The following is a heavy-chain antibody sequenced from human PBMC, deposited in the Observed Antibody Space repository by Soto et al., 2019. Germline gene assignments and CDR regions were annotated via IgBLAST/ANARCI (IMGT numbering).Heavy chain of an antibody. Sequence: ASVNVSCKASGGTFSSYAISWVRQAPGQGLEWMGGIIPIFGTANYAQKFQGRVTITADESTSTAYMELSSLRSEDTAVYYCARGEAARQYYYYMDVWGKGTTVTVSS. V-gene: IGHV1-69*13. CDR1: GGTFSSYA. CDR3: ARGEAARQYYYYMDV. J-gene: IGHJ6*03. CDR2: IIPIFGTA. D-gene: IGHD6-6*01.